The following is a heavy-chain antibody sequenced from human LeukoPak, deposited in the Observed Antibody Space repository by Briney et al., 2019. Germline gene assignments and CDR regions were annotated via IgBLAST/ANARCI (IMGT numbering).Heavy chain of an antibody. CDR1: GFTFSSYG. CDR3: AKDVWGYCGGDCYPDY. Sequence: GGSLRLSCAASGFTFSSYGMHWVRQAPGKGLEWVAVISYDGSNKYYADSVKGRFTISRDNSKNTLYLQMNSLRAEDTAVYYCAKDVWGYCGGDCYPDYWGQGTLVTVSS. CDR2: ISYDGSNK. J-gene: IGHJ4*02. V-gene: IGHV3-30*18. D-gene: IGHD2-21*02.